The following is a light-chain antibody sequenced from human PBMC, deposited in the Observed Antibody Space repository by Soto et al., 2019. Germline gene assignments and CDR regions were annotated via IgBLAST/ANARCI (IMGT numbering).Light chain of an antibody. Sequence: QAVLTQPPSVSAAPGQKVTISCSGSSSNIGNSFVSWYQQLPGTAPKLVIYDNNKRPSGIPDRFSGSKSGTSATLGITGLQTGDEADYYCGTWDSSLSAVFGGGTKLTVL. V-gene: IGLV1-51*01. CDR3: GTWDSSLSAV. CDR1: SSNIGNSF. J-gene: IGLJ2*01. CDR2: DNN.